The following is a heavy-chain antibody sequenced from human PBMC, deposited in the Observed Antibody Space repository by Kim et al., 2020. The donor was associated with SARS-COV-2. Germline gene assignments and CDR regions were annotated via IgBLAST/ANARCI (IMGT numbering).Heavy chain of an antibody. CDR1: GLSVTINY. CDR3: HEMGY. Sequence: GGSLRLSCTASGLSVTINYMSWVRQAPGKGLEWVSVIYSGGNTYYADSVKGRFTISKDNSKNTLYLQMNSLRTEDTDVYFCHEMGYWGQGTLVTVSS. V-gene: IGHV3-66*02. J-gene: IGHJ4*02. CDR2: IYSGGNT.